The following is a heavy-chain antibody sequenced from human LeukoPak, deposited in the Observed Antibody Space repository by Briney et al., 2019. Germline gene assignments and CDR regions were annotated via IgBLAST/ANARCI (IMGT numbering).Heavy chain of an antibody. Sequence: NASETLSLTCTVSGGSISSYYWSWIRQPPGKGLEWIGYIYYSGSTNYNPSLKSRVTISVDTSKNQFSLKLSSVTAADTAVYYCARPGYYYDSSGYYYRDYWGQGTLVTVSS. CDR3: ARPGYYYDSSGYYYRDY. CDR1: GGSISSYY. CDR2: IYYSGST. D-gene: IGHD3-22*01. V-gene: IGHV4-59*08. J-gene: IGHJ4*02.